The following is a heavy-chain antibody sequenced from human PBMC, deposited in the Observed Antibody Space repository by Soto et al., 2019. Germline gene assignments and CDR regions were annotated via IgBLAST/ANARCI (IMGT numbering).Heavy chain of an antibody. Sequence: GGSLRLSCAASGFTFSSYGMHWVRQAPGKGLEWVAVIWYDGSNKYYADSVKGRFTISRDNSKNTLYLQMNSLRAEDTAVYYCARDYDFWSGFPAGILDDWGQGTLVTVSS. J-gene: IGHJ4*02. V-gene: IGHV3-33*01. CDR1: GFTFSSYG. CDR3: ARDYDFWSGFPAGILDD. CDR2: IWYDGSNK. D-gene: IGHD3-3*01.